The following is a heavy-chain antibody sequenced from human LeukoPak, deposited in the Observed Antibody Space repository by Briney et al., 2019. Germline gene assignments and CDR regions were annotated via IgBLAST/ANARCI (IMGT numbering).Heavy chain of an antibody. D-gene: IGHD7-27*01. CDR3: ARDLGY. CDR1: GFTFSTYW. J-gene: IGHJ1*01. V-gene: IGHV3-7*04. CDR2: INQDGSEK. Sequence: GGSLRLSCAVSGFTFSTYWMTWVRQALGKGLEWVATINQDGSEKYYVDSVKGRFTISRDNANNSLHLQMNSLRAEDTAVYYCARDLGYWGEGTVGPVSS.